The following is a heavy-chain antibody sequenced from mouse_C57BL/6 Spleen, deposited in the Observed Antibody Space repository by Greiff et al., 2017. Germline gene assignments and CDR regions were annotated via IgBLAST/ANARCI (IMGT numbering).Heavy chain of an antibody. J-gene: IGHJ4*01. D-gene: IGHD2-5*01. CDR1: GYTFTSYW. CDR3: ARRYSNSLGAMDY. CDR2: IYPGSGST. Sequence: VQLQQPGAELVKPGASVKMSCKASGYTFTSYWITWVKQRPGQGLEWIGDIYPGSGSTNYNEKFKSKATLTVDTSSSTAYMQLSSLTSEDSAVYYCARRYSNSLGAMDYWGQGTSVTVSS. V-gene: IGHV1-55*01.